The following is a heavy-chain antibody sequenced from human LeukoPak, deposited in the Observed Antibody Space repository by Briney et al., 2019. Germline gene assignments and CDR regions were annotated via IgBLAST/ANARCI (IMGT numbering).Heavy chain of an antibody. CDR1: GGSFDHHY. J-gene: IGHJ4*02. D-gene: IGHD3-3*01. CDR2: INHAGLT. V-gene: IGHV4-34*01. CDR3: ARMSASRVRSGYVSY. Sequence: SETLSLTCAVYGGSFDHHYWSWIRQSPGKGLEWIGEINHAGLTIYNPSLKSRVALSIDTSKNQFSLKLSSVTAADTAVYYCARMSASRVRSGYVSYWGQGTLVTVTS.